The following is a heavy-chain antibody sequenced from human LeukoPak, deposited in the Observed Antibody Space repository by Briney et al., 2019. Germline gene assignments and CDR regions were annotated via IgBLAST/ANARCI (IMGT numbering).Heavy chain of an antibody. CDR1: GYTFTNYY. V-gene: IGHV1-46*01. CDR3: ARGGVAVATLKTIDY. J-gene: IGHJ4*02. D-gene: IGHD6-19*01. Sequence: ASVKGSCKASGYTFTNYYMYWVRQAPGQGLEWMGIINPSGGSTSYAQKFQGRVTMTRDTSTTTVYMELSSLRSEDTAVYYCARGGVAVATLKTIDYWGQGTLVTVSS. CDR2: INPSGGST.